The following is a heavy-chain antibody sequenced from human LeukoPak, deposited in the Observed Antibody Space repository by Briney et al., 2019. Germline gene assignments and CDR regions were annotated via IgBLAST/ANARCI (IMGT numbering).Heavy chain of an antibody. Sequence: GGSLRLSCAASGFTFSSYAMSWVRQAPGKGLEWVSAISGSGGSTYYADSVKGRFTISRDNSKNTLYLQMNSLRAEDTAVYYCARGIIRVRFGESNWGHNWFDPWGQGTLVTVSS. D-gene: IGHD3-10*01. J-gene: IGHJ5*02. V-gene: IGHV3-23*01. CDR2: ISGSGGST. CDR3: ARGIIRVRFGESNWGHNWFDP. CDR1: GFTFSSYA.